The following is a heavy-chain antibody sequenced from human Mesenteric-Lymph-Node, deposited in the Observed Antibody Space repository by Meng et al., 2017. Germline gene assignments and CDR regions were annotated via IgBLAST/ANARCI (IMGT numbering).Heavy chain of an antibody. CDR3: TTGGSGSYTNFDY. CDR2: IKSKTDGGTT. V-gene: IGHV3-15*01. Sequence: GGSLRLSCAASGFTFSNAWMSWVRQAPGKGLEWVGRIKSKTDGGTTDYAAPVKGRFTISRDDSKNTLYLQMNSLKTEDTAVYYCTTGGSGSYTNFDYWGQGTLVTVSS. J-gene: IGHJ4*02. CDR1: GFTFSNAW. D-gene: IGHD1-26*01.